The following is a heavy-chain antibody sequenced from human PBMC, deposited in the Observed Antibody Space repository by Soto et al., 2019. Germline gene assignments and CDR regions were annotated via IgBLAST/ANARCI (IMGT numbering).Heavy chain of an antibody. V-gene: IGHV4-59*01. CDR2: IFYSGST. J-gene: IGHJ6*02. Sequence: XETLSLTCTVSGDSISSYYWSWIRQPPGKGLEWIGYIFYSGSTKYNPSLKSRVTISVDTSRTQFSLNLKSVTAADTAIYYCARDKGRYDSGMDVWGQATTVTVSS. CDR1: GDSISSYY. D-gene: IGHD3-9*01. CDR3: ARDKGRYDSGMDV.